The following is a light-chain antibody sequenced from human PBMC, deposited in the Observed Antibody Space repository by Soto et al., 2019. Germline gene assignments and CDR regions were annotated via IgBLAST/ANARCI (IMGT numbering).Light chain of an antibody. Sequence: EIVLTQSPATLSLSPGERATLSCRASQSVSSYLAWYQQKPGQAPRLLIYDASSRAAGLPARFSGSGSETDFILTISSLEPEDFAVYYCQQRSHWPSFGPGTKVDIK. CDR1: QSVSSY. V-gene: IGKV3-11*01. CDR2: DAS. CDR3: QQRSHWPS. J-gene: IGKJ3*01.